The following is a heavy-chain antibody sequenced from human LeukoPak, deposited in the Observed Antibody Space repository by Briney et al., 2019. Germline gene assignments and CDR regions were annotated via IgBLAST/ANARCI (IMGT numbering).Heavy chain of an antibody. CDR3: ATSKQGYYYYYYMDV. V-gene: IGHV3-74*01. CDR2: INSGGTVT. Sequence: PGGSLRLSCAASGFTFSDFWMHWVRQAPGKGLVWVSRINSGGTVTNYADSVKGRLTISRDNAKNTLYLQMNSLRAEDTAVYYCATSKQGYYYYYYMDVWGKGATVTVSS. J-gene: IGHJ6*03. D-gene: IGHD2-2*01. CDR1: GFTFSDFW.